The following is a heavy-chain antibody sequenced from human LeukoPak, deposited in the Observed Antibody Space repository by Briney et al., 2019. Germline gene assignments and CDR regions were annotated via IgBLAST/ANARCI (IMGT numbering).Heavy chain of an antibody. CDR1: GYTFTGHY. J-gene: IGHJ4*02. Sequence: ASVKVSCKASGYTFTGHYIHWVRQAPGQGLEWMGWINPNSGGTSYAQKFQGRVTMTRDTSISTAYMELSRLRSDDTAFYYCAREPYPPPWYYFDYWGQGTLVTVSS. D-gene: IGHD2-8*02. CDR2: INPNSGGT. CDR3: AREPYPPPWYYFDY. V-gene: IGHV1-2*02.